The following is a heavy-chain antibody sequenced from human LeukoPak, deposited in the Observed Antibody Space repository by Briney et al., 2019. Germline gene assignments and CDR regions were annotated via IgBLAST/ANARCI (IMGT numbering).Heavy chain of an antibody. CDR3: ARLPITIFGVVYYYYMDV. D-gene: IGHD3-3*01. J-gene: IGHJ6*03. CDR1: GGSISSSSYY. V-gene: IGHV4-39*01. CDR2: IYYSGGT. Sequence: SETLSLTCTVSGGSISSSSYYWGWIRQPPGKGLEWIGSIYYSGGTYYNPSLKSRVTISVDTSKNQFSLKLSSVTAADTAVYYCARLPITIFGVVYYYYMDVWGKGTTVTVSS.